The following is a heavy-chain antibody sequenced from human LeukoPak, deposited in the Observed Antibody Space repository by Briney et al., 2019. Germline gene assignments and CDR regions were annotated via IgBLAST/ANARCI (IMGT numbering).Heavy chain of an antibody. D-gene: IGHD6-13*01. CDR1: GGSISSYY. CDR3: ARDSGSSPTFDF. V-gene: IGHV4-59*01. J-gene: IGHJ4*02. Sequence: SEALSLTCTVSGGSISSYYWSWIRQPPGKRLEWIGYIHYSGSSNYNPSLKSRVTMSVATSKNQFSLKLSSVTAADTAVYHCARDSGSSPTFDFWGQGTLVTVSS. CDR2: IHYSGSS.